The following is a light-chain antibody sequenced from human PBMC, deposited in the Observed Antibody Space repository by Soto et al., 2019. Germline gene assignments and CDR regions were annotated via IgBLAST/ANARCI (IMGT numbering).Light chain of an antibody. V-gene: IGLV1-36*01. CDR3: AAWDDSLEGVV. CDR1: TSNVGNNA. Sequence: QSVLTQPPSVSEAPRQRVTISCSGSTSNVGNNAVSWYKQLPGEAPKLLIYFDDLLPSGVSARFSASKSGTSASLVISGLQSEDEADYYCAAWDDSLEGVVFGGGTKVTVL. J-gene: IGLJ2*01. CDR2: FDD.